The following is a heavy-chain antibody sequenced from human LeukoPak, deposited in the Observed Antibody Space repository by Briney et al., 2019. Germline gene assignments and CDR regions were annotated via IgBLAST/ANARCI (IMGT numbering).Heavy chain of an antibody. V-gene: IGHV3-15*01. CDR2: IRSETDGGTT. D-gene: IGHD5-18*01. CDR1: GFTFRDAG. CDR3: AHRDTAMVRVDY. Sequence: PGGSLRLSCAASGFTFRDAGMSWVRRAPGKGLEWVGRIRSETDGGTTDYAAPVKGRFTISRDDSKSTVYLQMSSLKTEDTAVYFCAHRDTAMVRVDYWGQGTLVTVSS. J-gene: IGHJ4*02.